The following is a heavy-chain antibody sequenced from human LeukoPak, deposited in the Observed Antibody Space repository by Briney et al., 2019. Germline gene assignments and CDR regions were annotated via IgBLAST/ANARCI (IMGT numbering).Heavy chain of an antibody. Sequence: GGSLRLSCVASGFTVSGNHMNWVRQAAGKGLEWVSITYSGGSTYYADSVKGRFTISRDNSKETLYLQMNSLRAEDTAVYYCARGGASSGFILDAFGIWGQGTMVTVSS. V-gene: IGHV3-53*01. CDR2: TYSGGST. D-gene: IGHD3-22*01. CDR3: ARGGASSGFILDAFGI. CDR1: GFTVSGNH. J-gene: IGHJ3*02.